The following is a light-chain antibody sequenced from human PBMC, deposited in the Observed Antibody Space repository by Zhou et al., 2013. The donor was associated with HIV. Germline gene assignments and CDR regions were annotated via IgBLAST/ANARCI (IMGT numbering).Light chain of an antibody. Sequence: PGERATLSCRASQSVGSNYLAWYQQKFGQAPRLLIYGASSRATGIPDRFSGSGSGTDFTLTISRLEPEDFAMYYCQQYQGSPFTFGGGTKVEIK. CDR2: GAS. CDR1: QSVGSNY. CDR3: QQYQGSPFT. J-gene: IGKJ4*01. V-gene: IGKV3-20*01.